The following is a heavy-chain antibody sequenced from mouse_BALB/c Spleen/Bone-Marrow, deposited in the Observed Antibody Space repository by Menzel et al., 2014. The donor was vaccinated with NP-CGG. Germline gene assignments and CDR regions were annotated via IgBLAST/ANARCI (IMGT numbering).Heavy chain of an antibody. CDR3: ARDSFLITRALDY. CDR2: MWGDGST. D-gene: IGHD2-4*01. Sequence: VQGVESGPGLVAPSQSLSITCTVSGFSLTGYGVNWVRQPPGKGLEWLGMMWGDGSTDYNSALKSRLSISKDNSKSQVFLKMNSLQTDDTARYYCARDSFLITRALDYWGQGTSVTVSS. CDR1: GFSLTGYG. J-gene: IGHJ4*01. V-gene: IGHV2-6-7*01.